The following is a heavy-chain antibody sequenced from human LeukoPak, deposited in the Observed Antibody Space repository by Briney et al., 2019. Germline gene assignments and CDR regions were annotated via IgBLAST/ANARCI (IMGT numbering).Heavy chain of an antibody. J-gene: IGHJ6*03. D-gene: IGHD6-13*01. CDR3: ARDLSPLYSNFYYMDV. V-gene: IGHV3-7*01. CDR1: GFTFSSYW. CDR2: IKQDGSEK. Sequence: PGGSLRLSCAASGFTFSSYWMSWVRQAPGKGLEWVANIKQDGSEKYYVDSVKGRFTISRDNAKNSLYLQMNSLRAEDTAVYYCARDLSPLYSNFYYMDVWGKGTTVTVSS.